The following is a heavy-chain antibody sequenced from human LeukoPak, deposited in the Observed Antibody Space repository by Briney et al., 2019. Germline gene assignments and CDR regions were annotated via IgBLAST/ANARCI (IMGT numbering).Heavy chain of an antibody. Sequence: GGSLRLSCAASGFTFSSYGMHWGRQAPGKGLEWVAVISYDGSNKYYADSVKGRFTISRDNSKNTLYLQMNSLRAEDTAVYYCAKSGSSWYGDYWGQGTLVTVSS. D-gene: IGHD6-13*01. CDR2: ISYDGSNK. J-gene: IGHJ4*02. CDR3: AKSGSSWYGDY. V-gene: IGHV3-30*18. CDR1: GFTFSSYG.